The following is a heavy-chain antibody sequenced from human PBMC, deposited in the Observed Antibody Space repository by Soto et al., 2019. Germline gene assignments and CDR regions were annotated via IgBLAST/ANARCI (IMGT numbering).Heavy chain of an antibody. CDR2: INVDSGHT. CDR1: GYTFTRYG. CDR3: ARELDGSGCYWFDP. D-gene: IGHD6-19*01. V-gene: IGHV1-3*01. Sequence: QVQLVQSGAEVKKPGASVRVSCKASGYTFTRYGMHWVRQAPGQGLEWMGWINVDSGHTKYSQKFQGRLIIARDTSADRGYRDLIRLGSEDTGVYECARELDGSGCYWFDPWGQGTLVTVSS. J-gene: IGHJ5*02.